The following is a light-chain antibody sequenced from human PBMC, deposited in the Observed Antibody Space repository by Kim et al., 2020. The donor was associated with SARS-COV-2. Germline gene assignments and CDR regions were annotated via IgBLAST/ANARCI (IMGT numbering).Light chain of an antibody. CDR3: QAWDSSTADVV. J-gene: IGLJ2*01. CDR1: TLGDTY. Sequence: SYELTQPPSVSVSPGQTASIACSGDTLGDTYASWYQQKPGQSPVLVIYQDNKRPSGIPERFSGSNSGDIATLTISGTQAMDEADYYCQAWDSSTADVVFGGGTQLTVL. CDR2: QDN. V-gene: IGLV3-1*01.